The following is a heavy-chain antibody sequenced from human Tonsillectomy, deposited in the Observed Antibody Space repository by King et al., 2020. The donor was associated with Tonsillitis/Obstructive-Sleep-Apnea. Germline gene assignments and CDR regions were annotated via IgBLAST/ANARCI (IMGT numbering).Heavy chain of an antibody. V-gene: IGHV4-34*01. J-gene: IGHJ5*02. D-gene: IGHD2-2*01. Sequence: VQLQQWGAGLLKPSETLSLICAVYGGSFSGYYWSWIRQPPGKGLEWIGEINHSGSTNYNPSLKSRVTISVDTSKNQFSLKLSSVTAADTAVYYCARGRGRYCSSTSCYNWFDPWGQGTLVTVSS. CDR2: INHSGST. CDR3: ARGRGRYCSSTSCYNWFDP. CDR1: GGSFSGYY.